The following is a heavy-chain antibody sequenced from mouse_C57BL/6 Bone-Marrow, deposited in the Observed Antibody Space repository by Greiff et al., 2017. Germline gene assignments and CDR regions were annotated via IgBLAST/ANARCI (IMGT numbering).Heavy chain of an antibody. Sequence: QVQLKESGAELVRPGASVTLSCKASGYTITDYEMHWVKQTPVHGLEWIGAIDPETGGTAYNQKFKGKAILTADKSSSTAYMELRSLTSEDSAVYYCTRYLWYYAMDYWGQGTSVTVSS. V-gene: IGHV1-15*01. CDR2: IDPETGGT. J-gene: IGHJ4*01. CDR1: GYTITDYE. CDR3: TRYLWYYAMDY.